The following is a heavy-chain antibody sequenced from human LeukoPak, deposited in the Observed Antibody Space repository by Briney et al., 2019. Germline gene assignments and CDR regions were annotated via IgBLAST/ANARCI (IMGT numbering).Heavy chain of an antibody. J-gene: IGHJ4*02. CDR3: ASGYSSDYGGNTY. D-gene: IGHD4-23*01. V-gene: IGHV3-74*01. CDR1: GFTFSSYA. Sequence: GGSLRLSCAASGFTFSSYAMSWVRQAPGKGLVWVSRINSDGDSTNYADSVKGRFTISRDNAKNTPYLQMNSLRAEDTAVYYCASGYSSDYGGNTYWGQGTLVTVSS. CDR2: INSDGDST.